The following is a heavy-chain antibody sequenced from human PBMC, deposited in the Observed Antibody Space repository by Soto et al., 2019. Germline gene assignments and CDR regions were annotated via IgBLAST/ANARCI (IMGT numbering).Heavy chain of an antibody. D-gene: IGHD2-15*01. V-gene: IGHV3-23*01. Sequence: GGSLRLSCTASGFTFSNYAMSWVRQAPGKGLEWVSTFSSGGGGTYYADSVKGRFAISRDNSKNTLSLQMNSLRAEDTAVYYCTKANRYCSGANCFTFDYWGLGTLVTVSS. CDR3: TKANRYCSGANCFTFDY. J-gene: IGHJ4*02. CDR1: GFTFSNYA. CDR2: FSSGGGGT.